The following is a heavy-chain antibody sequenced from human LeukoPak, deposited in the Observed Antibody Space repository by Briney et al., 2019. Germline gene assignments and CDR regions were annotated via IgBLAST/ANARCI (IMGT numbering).Heavy chain of an antibody. CDR1: GYTFTSYG. V-gene: IGHV1-18*04. CDR2: ISAYNGNT. CDR3: ARGGTKGAFDI. J-gene: IGHJ3*02. Sequence: ATVKVSCKASGYTFTSYGISWVRQAPGQGLEWMGWISAYNGNTNYAQKLQGRVTITTDTSTSTAYMELRGLRSDDSAMYYCARGGTKGAFDIWGQGTMVTVSS. D-gene: IGHD3-16*01.